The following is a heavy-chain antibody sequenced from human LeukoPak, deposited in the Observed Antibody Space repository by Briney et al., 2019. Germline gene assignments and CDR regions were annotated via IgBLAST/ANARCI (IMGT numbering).Heavy chain of an antibody. J-gene: IGHJ3*01. CDR2: ISGDSTNT. CDR3: ARETGTRGHDDFGG. CDR1: GYTFMSHG. D-gene: IGHD4-23*01. V-gene: IGHV1-18*01. Sequence: GASVKVSCKAYGYTFMSHGISWGRQAPGQGLEWKGCISGDSTNTYAAPGLESRVTTSTDTSTTTAHKKIRRLSADATAVYCCARETGTRGHDDFGGRGHVTMVT.